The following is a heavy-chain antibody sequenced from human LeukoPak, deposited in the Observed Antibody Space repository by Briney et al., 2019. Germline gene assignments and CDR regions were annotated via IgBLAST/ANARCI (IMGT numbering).Heavy chain of an antibody. CDR2: TYYRSQWYN. J-gene: IGHJ3*01. V-gene: IGHV6-1*01. Sequence: SQTLSLTCAISGDSVSNNNGAWNWIRHSPSRGLEWLGRTYYRSQWYNDYARSVMSRISVDPDTSKNQFSLHLSSVTPDDTAVYYCAGGYAFDVWGQGTMVSVSS. CDR3: AGGYAFDV. CDR1: GDSVSNNNGA.